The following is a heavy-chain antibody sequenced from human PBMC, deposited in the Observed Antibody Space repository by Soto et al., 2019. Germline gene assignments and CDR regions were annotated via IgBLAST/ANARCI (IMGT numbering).Heavy chain of an antibody. Sequence: ASVKVSCKASGYTFTSYDINWVRQATGQGLEWMGWMNPNSGNTGYAQKLQGRVTMTTDTSTSTAYIELRSLRSDDTAVYYCARDRPIAVAGTGNWFDPWGQGTLVTVSS. J-gene: IGHJ5*02. D-gene: IGHD6-19*01. V-gene: IGHV1-8*01. CDR2: MNPNSGNT. CDR1: GYTFTSYD. CDR3: ARDRPIAVAGTGNWFDP.